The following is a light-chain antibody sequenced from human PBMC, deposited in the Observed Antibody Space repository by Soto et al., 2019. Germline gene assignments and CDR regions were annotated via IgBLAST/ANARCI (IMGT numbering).Light chain of an antibody. J-gene: IGKJ4*01. CDR3: QQFSSYPLT. CDR1: QGISSF. CDR2: AAS. Sequence: DIQLTQSPSFLSASIGDRVTITCRASQGISSFLAWYQQKPGKAPNLLIFAASTLQSGVPSRFTGSGSGTDFTLTISSLQPEDYAPYYCQQFSSYPLTFGGGTKVEIK. V-gene: IGKV1-9*01.